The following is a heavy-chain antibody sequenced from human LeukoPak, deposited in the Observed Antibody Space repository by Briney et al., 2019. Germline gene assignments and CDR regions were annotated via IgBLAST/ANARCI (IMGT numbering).Heavy chain of an antibody. CDR3: ARLGRGTDSPLWASDI. J-gene: IGHJ3*02. Sequence: PGGSLRLSCAASGFTFSDYSMNWVRQAPGKGLEWISFIFSTSSTIYYADSVKGRFTISRDNAQNSLFPQMNSLRSEDTALYYCARLGRGTDSPLWASDIWGQGTMVTVSS. CDR1: GFTFSDYS. CDR2: IFSTSSTI. D-gene: IGHD2-8*02. V-gene: IGHV3-48*01.